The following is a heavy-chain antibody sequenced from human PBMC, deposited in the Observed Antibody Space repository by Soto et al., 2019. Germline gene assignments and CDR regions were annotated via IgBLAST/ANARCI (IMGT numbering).Heavy chain of an antibody. V-gene: IGHV1-69*13. CDR2: IIPIFGTA. D-gene: IGHD3-3*01. J-gene: IGHJ6*02. CDR3: ARAAVLRSYYYYYGMDV. Sequence: ASVKVSCKASGGTFSSYAISGVRQAPGQGLEWMGGIIPIFGTANYAQKFQGRVTITADESTSTAYMELSSLRSEDTAVYYCARAAVLRSYYYYYGMDVWGQGTTVTVSS. CDR1: GGTFSSYA.